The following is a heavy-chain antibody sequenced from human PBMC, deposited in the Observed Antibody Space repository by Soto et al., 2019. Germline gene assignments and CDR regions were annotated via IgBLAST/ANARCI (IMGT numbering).Heavy chain of an antibody. D-gene: IGHD2-15*01. V-gene: IGHV1-18*01. CDR2: ISTYNGDT. CDR1: GYTFTSSG. Sequence: QVQLVQSEAEVRKPGASVKVSCKASGYTFTSSGISWLRQAPGQGLEWMGWISTYNGDTNDAPKFQDRVTMTIDRSTSTAYMELRSLRFDDAAVYYCARAGAAPYYYYGMDVWGQGTRVTVSS. CDR3: ARAGAAPYYYYGMDV. J-gene: IGHJ6*02.